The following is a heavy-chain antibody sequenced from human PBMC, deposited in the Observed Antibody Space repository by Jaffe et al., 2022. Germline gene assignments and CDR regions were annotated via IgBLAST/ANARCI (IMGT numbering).Heavy chain of an antibody. CDR1: GYTFTSYA. CDR2: INAGNGNT. D-gene: IGHD4-17*01. V-gene: IGHV1-3*01. Sequence: QVQLVQSGAEVKKPGASVKVSCKASGYTFTSYAMHWVRQAPGQRLEWMGWINAGNGNTKYSQKFQGRVTITRDTSASTAYMELSSLRSEDTAVYYCARVLPYGDYSAWYFDLWGRGTLVTVSS. J-gene: IGHJ2*01. CDR3: ARVLPYGDYSAWYFDL.